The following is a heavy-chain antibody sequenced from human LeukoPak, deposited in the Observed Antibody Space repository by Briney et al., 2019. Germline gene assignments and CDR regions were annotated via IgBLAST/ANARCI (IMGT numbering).Heavy chain of an antibody. CDR1: GFTFSSYE. CDR3: AREGYYGSGTDY. J-gene: IGHJ4*02. V-gene: IGHV3-48*03. CDR2: ISSSGSTI. Sequence: PGGSLRLSCAASGFTFSSYEMNWVRQAPGKGLEWVSYISSSGSTIYYADSVKGRFTISRDNAKNSLYLQMSSLRAEDTAVYYCAREGYYGSGTDYWGQGTLVTVSS. D-gene: IGHD3-10*01.